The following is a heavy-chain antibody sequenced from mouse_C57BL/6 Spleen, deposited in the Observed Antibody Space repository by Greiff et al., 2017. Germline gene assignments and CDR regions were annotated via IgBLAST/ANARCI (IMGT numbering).Heavy chain of an antibody. CDR2: IRSKSNNYAT. CDR3: VRHGRYAMDY. Sequence: EVQVVESGGGLVQPKGSLKLSCAASGFSFNTYAMNWVRQAPGKGLEWVARIRSKSNNYATYYADSVKDRFTISRDDSESMLYLQMHNMKTEDTAMYYCVRHGRYAMDYWGQGTSVTVSS. J-gene: IGHJ4*01. V-gene: IGHV10-1*01. CDR1: GFSFNTYA.